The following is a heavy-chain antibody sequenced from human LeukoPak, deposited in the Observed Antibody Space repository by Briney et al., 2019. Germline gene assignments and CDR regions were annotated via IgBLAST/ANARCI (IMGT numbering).Heavy chain of an antibody. CDR3: ARVSSTSYYNWFDP. CDR1: GGSFSGYY. D-gene: IGHD2-2*01. Sequence: SETLSLTCAVYGGSFSGYYWSWIRQSPGKGLEWIGEINHSGSTNYNPSLKSRVTISVDTSKNQFSLKLSSVTAADTAVYYCARVSSTSYYNWFDPWGQGTLVTVSS. CDR2: INHSGST. V-gene: IGHV4-34*01. J-gene: IGHJ5*02.